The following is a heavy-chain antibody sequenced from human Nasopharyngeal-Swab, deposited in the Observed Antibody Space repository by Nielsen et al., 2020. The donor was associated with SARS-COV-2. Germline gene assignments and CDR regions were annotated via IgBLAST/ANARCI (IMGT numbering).Heavy chain of an antibody. CDR2: INYSGRA. D-gene: IGHD2-8*01. J-gene: IGHJ6*03. CDR3: ARGVVLMVYAIGYYYYMDV. V-gene: IGHV4-59*11. CDR1: GGSISSHY. Sequence: SETLSLTCTVSGGSISSHYWSWIRQPPGNGLEWIGYINYSGRANYNPSLQSRVTMPVDTSKNQFSLKLTSVTAADTAVYYCARGVVLMVYAIGYYYYMDVWGKGTTVTVSS.